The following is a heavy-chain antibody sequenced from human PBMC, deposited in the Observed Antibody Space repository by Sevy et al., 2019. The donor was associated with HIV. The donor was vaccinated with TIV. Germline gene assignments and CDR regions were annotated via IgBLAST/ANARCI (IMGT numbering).Heavy chain of an antibody. CDR3: ARGWLRGAAARFRDYYYYMDV. Sequence: ASVKVSCKASGGTFSSYAISWVRQAPGQGLEWMGGIIPIFGTANYAQKFQGRVTITADKSTSTAYMELSSLRSEDTAVYYCARGWLRGAAARFRDYYYYMDVWGKGTTITVSS. CDR2: IIPIFGTA. J-gene: IGHJ6*03. CDR1: GGTFSSYA. D-gene: IGHD6-13*01. V-gene: IGHV1-69*06.